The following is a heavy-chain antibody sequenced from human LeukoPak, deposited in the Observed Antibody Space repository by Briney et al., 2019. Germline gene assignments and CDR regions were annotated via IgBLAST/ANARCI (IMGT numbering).Heavy chain of an antibody. CDR2: ITYDGSNK. CDR1: GFTFSSNA. V-gene: IGHV3-30-3*01. J-gene: IGHJ3*02. Sequence: PGGSLRLSCAASGFTFSSNAMHWVRQAPGKGLEWVAVITYDGSNKYYAVSVKGRFTISRDNSKNTLYLQMNSLRAEDTAVYYCARDLYGGSDAFDIWGQGTMVTVSS. CDR3: ARDLYGGSDAFDI. D-gene: IGHD3-16*01.